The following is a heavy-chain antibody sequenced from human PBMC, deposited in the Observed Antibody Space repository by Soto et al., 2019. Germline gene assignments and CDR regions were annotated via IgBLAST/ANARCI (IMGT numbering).Heavy chain of an antibody. CDR1: GGTFNSYS. J-gene: IGHJ5*02. CDR3: TRRGRQSANWFDP. CDR2: IIPMSGRP. V-gene: IGHV1-69*06. Sequence: QVQLVQSGAEVKTPGSSVKVSCKASGGTFNSYSIDWVRQAPGQGFEWMGGIIPMSGRPNYAQRFQGRVTFSADKSTNTVYMEVNSQTHEDTVVYYCTRRGRQSANWFDPWGQGTLVTVSS.